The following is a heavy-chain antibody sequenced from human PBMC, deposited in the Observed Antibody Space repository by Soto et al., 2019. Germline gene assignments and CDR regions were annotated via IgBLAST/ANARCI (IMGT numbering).Heavy chain of an antibody. D-gene: IGHD3-16*02. CDR1: GGTFSSYA. Sequence: SVKVSCKASGGTFSSYAISWVRQAPGQGLEWMGGIIRIFGTANYAQKFQGRVTITADESTSTAYMELSSLRSEDTAVYYCAIGELRVGEVSLDQYYGMDVWGQGTTVTVS. J-gene: IGHJ6*02. CDR2: IIRIFGTA. V-gene: IGHV1-69*13. CDR3: AIGELRVGEVSLDQYYGMDV.